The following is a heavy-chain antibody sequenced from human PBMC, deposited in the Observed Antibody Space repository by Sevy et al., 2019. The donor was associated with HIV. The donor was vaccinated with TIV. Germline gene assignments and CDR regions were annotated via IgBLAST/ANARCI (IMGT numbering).Heavy chain of an antibody. V-gene: IGHV4-59*08. CDR2: VYYTGGT. CDR3: ARRNDFDI. CDR1: GGSINSDH. Sequence: SETLSLSCTVSGGSINSDHWNWIRRPPGKGLEWIGYVYYTGGTNYNPSLKNRVIISVDRTKNQFSLKLTSVTAADTAVYYCARRNDFDIWGQGTMVTVSS. J-gene: IGHJ3*02.